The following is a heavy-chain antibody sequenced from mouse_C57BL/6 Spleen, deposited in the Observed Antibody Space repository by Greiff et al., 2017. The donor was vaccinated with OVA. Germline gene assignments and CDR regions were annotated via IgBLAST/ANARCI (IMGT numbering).Heavy chain of an antibody. CDR2: IDPEDGET. J-gene: IGHJ2*01. D-gene: IGHD1-1*01. V-gene: IGHV14-2*01. CDR3: ARSQTPGLYYYGSLDY. Sequence: EVQLQQSGAELVKPGASVKLSCTASGFNIKDYYMHWVKQRTEQGLAWIGRIDPEDGETKYAPKFQGKATITADTSSNTAYLQLSSLTSEDTAVYYCARSQTPGLYYYGSLDYWGQGTTLTVAS. CDR1: GFNIKDYY.